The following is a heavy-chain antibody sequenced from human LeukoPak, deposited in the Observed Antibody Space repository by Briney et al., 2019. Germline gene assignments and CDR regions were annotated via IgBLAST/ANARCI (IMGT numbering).Heavy chain of an antibody. D-gene: IGHD3-22*01. J-gene: IGHJ4*02. V-gene: IGHV3-21*01. Sequence: GGSLRLSCAASGFTFSSYSMNWVRQAPGKGLEWVSSVSSSSSYIYYADSVKGRFTISRDNAKNSLYLQMNSLRAEDTAVYYCARRFGPMIVASFDYWGQGTLITVSS. CDR2: VSSSSSYI. CDR3: ARRFGPMIVASFDY. CDR1: GFTFSSYS.